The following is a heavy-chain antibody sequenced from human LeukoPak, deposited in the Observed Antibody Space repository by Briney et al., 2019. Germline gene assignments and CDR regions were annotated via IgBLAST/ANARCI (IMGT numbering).Heavy chain of an antibody. Sequence: GASVKVSCKASGYTFTGYYMHWVRQAPGQGLEWMGWINPNSGGTNYAQKFQGRVTMTRDTSISTAYMELSRLRSDDTAVYYCAREDEYQLLPFDYWGQGTLVTVSS. CDR2: INPNSGGT. J-gene: IGHJ4*02. CDR3: AREDEYQLLPFDY. CDR1: GYTFTGYY. D-gene: IGHD2-2*01. V-gene: IGHV1-2*02.